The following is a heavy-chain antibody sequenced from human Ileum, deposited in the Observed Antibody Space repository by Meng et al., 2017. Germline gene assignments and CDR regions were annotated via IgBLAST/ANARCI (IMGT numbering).Heavy chain of an antibody. D-gene: IGHD1-14*01. V-gene: IGHV1-46*01. CDR2: IRPSGGVT. CDR3: AREPPETYYFDY. J-gene: IGHJ4*02. Sequence: ASVKVSCKASGYTFTSYYIHWVRLAPGQGLEYMGIIRPSGGVTTYAQKFQGRVTMTRDTSTSTVYMELSGLTSEDTAVYYCAREPPETYYFDYWGQGALVTVSS. CDR1: GYTFTSYY.